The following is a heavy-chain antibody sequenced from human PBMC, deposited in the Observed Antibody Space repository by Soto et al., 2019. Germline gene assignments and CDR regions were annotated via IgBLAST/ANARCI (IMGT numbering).Heavy chain of an antibody. CDR2: ISAYNGNT. CDR1: GYSFNRYG. D-gene: IGHD3-10*01. V-gene: IGHV1-18*01. J-gene: IGHJ4*02. CDR3: AREGYYGSGSADY. Sequence: QVQLVQSGAEVKKPGASVKVSCKASGYSFNRYGISWVRQAPGQGLEWMGWISAYNGNTTYAHKHQGRVTLTTDTSTRTAYMELRSLRSDDTAVYYCAREGYYGSGSADYWGQGTLVTVSS.